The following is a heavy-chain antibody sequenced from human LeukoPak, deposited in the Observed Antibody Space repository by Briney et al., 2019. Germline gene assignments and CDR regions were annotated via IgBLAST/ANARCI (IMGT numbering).Heavy chain of an antibody. CDR2: ISWNSGSI. J-gene: IGHJ5*02. CDR3: ARGQYSTNWHGWFDP. CDR1: GFTFDDYA. V-gene: IGHV3-9*01. Sequence: PGGSLRLSCAASGFTFDDYAMHWVRQAPGKGLEWVSGISWNSGSIGYADSVKGRFTISRDNAKNSLYLQMNSLRAEDTALYYCARGQYSTNWHGWFDPWGQGTLVTVSS. D-gene: IGHD6-13*01.